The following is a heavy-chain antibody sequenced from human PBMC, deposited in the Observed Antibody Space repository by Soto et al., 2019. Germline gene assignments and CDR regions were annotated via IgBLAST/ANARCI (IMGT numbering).Heavy chain of an antibody. Sequence: GGSLRLSCAASGFTFSSYEMNWVRQAPGKGLEWVSYISSSGSTIYYADSVKGRFTISRDNAKNSLYLQMNSLRAEDTAVYYCARDGSGWSLPYYGMDVWGQGTTVTVSS. CDR2: ISSSGSTI. V-gene: IGHV3-48*03. D-gene: IGHD6-19*01. CDR3: ARDGSGWSLPYYGMDV. CDR1: GFTFSSYE. J-gene: IGHJ6*02.